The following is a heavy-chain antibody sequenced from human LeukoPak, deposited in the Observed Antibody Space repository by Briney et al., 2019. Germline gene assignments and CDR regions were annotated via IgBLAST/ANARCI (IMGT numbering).Heavy chain of an antibody. Sequence: SETLSLTCTVSGGSISSSSYYWGWIRQPPGKGLEWIGSIYYSGSTYYNPSFKSRVTISVDTSKNQFSLKLSSVTAADTAVYYCASGGSSGYYYLFDYWGQGTLVTVSS. CDR1: GGSISSSSYY. V-gene: IGHV4-39*01. CDR3: ASGGSSGYYYLFDY. CDR2: IYYSGST. D-gene: IGHD3-22*01. J-gene: IGHJ4*02.